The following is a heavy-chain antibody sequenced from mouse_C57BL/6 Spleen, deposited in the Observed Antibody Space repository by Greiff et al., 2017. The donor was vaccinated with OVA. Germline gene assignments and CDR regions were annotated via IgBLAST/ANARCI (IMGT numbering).Heavy chain of an antibody. CDR2: INPSSGYT. CDR3: AREGGNYVVYFDV. CDR1: GYTFTSYT. D-gene: IGHD2-1*01. J-gene: IGHJ1*03. Sequence: QVQLQQSGAELARPGASVKMSCKASGYTFTSYTMHWVKQRPGPGLEWIGYINPSSGYTKYNQKFKDKATLTADKSSSTAYMQLSSLTSEDSAVYYCAREGGNYVVYFDVWGTGTTVTVSS. V-gene: IGHV1-4*01.